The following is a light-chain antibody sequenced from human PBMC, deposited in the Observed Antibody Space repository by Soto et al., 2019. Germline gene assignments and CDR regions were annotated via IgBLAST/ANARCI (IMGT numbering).Light chain of an antibody. J-gene: IGLJ1*01. CDR3: TSYEGSNNYV. CDR1: SSDGGACNY. Sequence: QSLLTRPPAASGSPGQSVTSSSTGTSSDGGACNYVSCYQQHPGTAPKLRIYEVSKRPAGVPDRFSGSKSGNTASLTVSGLQAEDEADYYCTSYEGSNNYVSGTGTKVTVL. V-gene: IGLV2-8*01. CDR2: EVS.